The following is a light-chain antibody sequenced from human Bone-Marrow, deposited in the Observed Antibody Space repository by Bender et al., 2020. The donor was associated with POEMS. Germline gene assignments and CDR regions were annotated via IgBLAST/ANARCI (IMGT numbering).Light chain of an antibody. Sequence: SALTQPPSASGSPGQTVTISCSGSTSNVGSTFVFWYQHVAGSAPKLLIYRDDQRPSGVPDRFSGSRSGTSASLAISGLQSEDEADYYCAVWDDSLNGWVFGGGTKLTVL. CDR2: RDD. J-gene: IGLJ3*02. CDR1: TSNVGSTF. CDR3: AVWDDSLNGWV. V-gene: IGLV1-44*01.